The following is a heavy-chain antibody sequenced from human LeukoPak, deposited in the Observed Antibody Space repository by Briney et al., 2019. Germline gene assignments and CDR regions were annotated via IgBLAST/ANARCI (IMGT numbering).Heavy chain of an antibody. CDR2: IYYISNT. V-gene: IGHV4-61*08. D-gene: IGHD1-26*01. CDR3: ARTQSQSGSYRYYFGY. Sequence: SETLSLTCTVSGASVGSAGYHWSWIQQPPGGGLEWIGYIYYISNTNYNPSLKSRVTMSVDPSKNQFSLKLNSVTAADTAVYYCARTQSQSGSYRYYFGYWGQGTLVTVSS. J-gene: IGHJ4*02. CDR1: GASVGSAGYH.